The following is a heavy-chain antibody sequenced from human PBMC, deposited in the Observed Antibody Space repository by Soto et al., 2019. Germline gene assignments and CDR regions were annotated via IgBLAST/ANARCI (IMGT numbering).Heavy chain of an antibody. J-gene: IGHJ5*02. Sequence: QMQLVESGGGVVQPGGSLRLSCVASGFTFSAYGMHWVPQAPGKGLEWVAVVGFDERHKFYADSVKGRFTISRDNSKNTMYLQLDSLRVEDTAIYYFARYSGASGNWFDPWGQGTLVTVSS. V-gene: IGHV3-33*01. CDR1: GFTFSAYG. D-gene: IGHD3-10*01. CDR2: VGFDERHK. CDR3: ARYSGASGNWFDP.